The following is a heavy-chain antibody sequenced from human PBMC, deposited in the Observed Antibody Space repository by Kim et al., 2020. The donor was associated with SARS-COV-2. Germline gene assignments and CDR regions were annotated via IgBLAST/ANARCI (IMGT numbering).Heavy chain of an antibody. CDR2: IYSGGST. V-gene: IGHV3-53*01. J-gene: IGHJ6*02. CDR1: GFTVSSNY. Sequence: GGSLRLSCAASGFTVSSNYMSWVRQAPGKGLEWVSVIYSGGSTYYADSVKGRFTISRDNSKNTLYLQMNSLRAADTAVYYCAGAMVRGVIIAGGMDVWGQGTTVTVSS. D-gene: IGHD3-10*01. CDR3: AGAMVRGVIIAGGMDV.